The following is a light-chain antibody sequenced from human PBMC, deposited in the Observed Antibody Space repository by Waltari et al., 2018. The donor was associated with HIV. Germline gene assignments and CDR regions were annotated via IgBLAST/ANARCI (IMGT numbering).Light chain of an antibody. V-gene: IGKV3-15*01. CDR1: QSVNNN. CDR3: HQYNNWPYT. CDR2: GAS. J-gene: IGKJ2*01. Sequence: MMQSPDILPVSPGEGVTLTCRASQSVNNNVAWYQQRPGQAPRLLIYGASTRAAGFPARFSGGGSGTEFTLTISSLKSEDFALYFCHQYNNWPYTFGQGTKLDIK.